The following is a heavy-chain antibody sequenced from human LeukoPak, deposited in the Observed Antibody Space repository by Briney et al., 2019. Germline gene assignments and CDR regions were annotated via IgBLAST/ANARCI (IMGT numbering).Heavy chain of an antibody. J-gene: IGHJ5*02. CDR3: ARAVAAAGRSWWFDP. D-gene: IGHD6-13*01. Sequence: GGSLRLSCAASGFTFSSYSMNWVRQAPGKGLEWVSSISSSSSYIYYADSVKGRFTISRDNAKNPLYLQMNSLRAEDTAVYYCARAVAAAGRSWWFDPWGQGTLVTVSS. CDR1: GFTFSSYS. CDR2: ISSSSSYI. V-gene: IGHV3-21*01.